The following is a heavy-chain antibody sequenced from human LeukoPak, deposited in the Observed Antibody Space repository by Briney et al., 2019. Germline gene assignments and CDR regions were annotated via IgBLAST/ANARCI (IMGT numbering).Heavy chain of an antibody. V-gene: IGHV4-39*02. CDR2: IYYSGST. J-gene: IGHJ5*02. D-gene: IGHD6-13*01. CDR3: ARDPTAAGKGAWFDP. Sequence: SETLSLTCTVPGGSISSSGYYWGWIRQPPGKGLEWIGSIYYSGSTYYNPSLKSRVTISVDTSKNQFSLKLSSVAAADTAVYYCARDPTAAGKGAWFDPWGQGTLVTVSS. CDR1: GGSISSSGYY.